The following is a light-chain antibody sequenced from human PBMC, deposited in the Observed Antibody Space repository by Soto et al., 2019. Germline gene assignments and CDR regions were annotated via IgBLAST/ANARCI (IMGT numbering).Light chain of an antibody. CDR1: QSISNW. V-gene: IGKV1-5*03. CDR2: KTS. J-gene: IGKJ1*01. Sequence: DIQMTQSPSTLSASVGDRVTITCRASQSISNWLAWYQQKPGRAPKVLIYKTSILESGVPPRFSDSGSGTEFTLTISSLQPDDFATYYCQQYNSYSWTFGQGTKVEIK. CDR3: QQYNSYSWT.